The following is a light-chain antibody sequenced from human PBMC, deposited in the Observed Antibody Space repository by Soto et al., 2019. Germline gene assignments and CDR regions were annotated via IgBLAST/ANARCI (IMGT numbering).Light chain of an antibody. CDR1: QSISSY. CDR2: AAS. CDR3: QQSYSTPPFT. Sequence: DIPMTQSPSSLSASVGDRVTITCRASQSISSYLNWYQQKPGKAPKLLIYAASSLHSWVPSRFSGSGSWTDFTLTISSLQPEDFATYYCQQSYSTPPFTFGPGTKVDIK. V-gene: IGKV1-39*01. J-gene: IGKJ3*01.